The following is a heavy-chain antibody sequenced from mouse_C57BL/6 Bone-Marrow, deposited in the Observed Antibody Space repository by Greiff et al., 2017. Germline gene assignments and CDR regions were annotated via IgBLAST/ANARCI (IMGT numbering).Heavy chain of an antibody. CDR1: GFTFSSYA. CDR2: ISDGGSYT. CDR3: AREGLLRAMDY. Sequence: EVQGVESGGGLVKPGGSLKLSCAASGFTFSSYAMSWVRQTPEKRLEWVATISDGGSYTYYPDNVKGRFTMSRDNAKNNLYLQMSHLKSEDTAMYYCAREGLLRAMDYWGQGTSVTVSS. J-gene: IGHJ4*01. D-gene: IGHD1-1*01. V-gene: IGHV5-4*01.